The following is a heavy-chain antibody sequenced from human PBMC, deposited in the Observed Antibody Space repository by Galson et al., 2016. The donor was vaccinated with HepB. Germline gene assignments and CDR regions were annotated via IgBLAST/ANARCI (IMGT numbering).Heavy chain of an antibody. J-gene: IGHJ6*02. D-gene: IGHD3-10*01. CDR3: AREAVGYSTSGTPPYGMDV. V-gene: IGHV4-59*01. CDR2: IYYSGNT. CDR1: GGSISTYY. Sequence: SETLSLTCTVSGGSISTYYWIWIRQPPGKGLEWIGYIYYSGNTNCNPSLKSRVTISIDTSKNQFSLNLSSVTAADTAMYYCAREAVGYSTSGTPPYGMDVWGQGTTVTVSS.